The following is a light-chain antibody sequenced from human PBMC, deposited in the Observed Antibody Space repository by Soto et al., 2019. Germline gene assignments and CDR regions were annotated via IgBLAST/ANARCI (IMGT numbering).Light chain of an antibody. V-gene: IGKV3-15*01. CDR2: GSS. J-gene: IGKJ1*01. CDR1: QSVAGN. Sequence: EIVMTQSPATLSVSPGERATLSCRASQSVAGNLAWYQQKPGQAPRLLIYGSSTRATGFPARFSGSGYGTEFTLTISSLQSEDFAVYYCKQYNNWPQTFGQGTKVEIK. CDR3: KQYNNWPQT.